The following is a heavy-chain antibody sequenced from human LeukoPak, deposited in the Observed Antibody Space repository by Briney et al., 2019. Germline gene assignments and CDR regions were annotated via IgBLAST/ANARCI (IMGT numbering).Heavy chain of an antibody. CDR3: ARGVVPAA. D-gene: IGHD2-2*01. Sequence: GGPLRLSCAASGFTYSDYYMRGIPQAPGKGVAWVSYISSDGSTIYYADSVKGRFTISRDYAKNALYLQMNTLRAEDSAMYYCARGVVPAAWGQGTLVAVSS. CDR2: ISSDGSTI. CDR1: GFTYSDYY. J-gene: IGHJ5*02. V-gene: IGHV3-11*04.